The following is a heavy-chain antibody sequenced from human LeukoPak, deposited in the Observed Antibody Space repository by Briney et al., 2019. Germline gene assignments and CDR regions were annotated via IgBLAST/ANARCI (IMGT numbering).Heavy chain of an antibody. CDR2: INPNSGGT. D-gene: IGHD2-15*01. CDR3: ARDKVVVRRNWFDP. J-gene: IGHJ5*02. CDR1: GYTFTGYY. Sequence: ASVTVSCXASGYTFTGYYMHWVRRAPGQGLEWMGRINPNSGGTNYAQKLQGRVTMTRDMSISTAYMELSRLRADDTAVYYCARDKVVVRRNWFDPWGQGTLVTVSS. V-gene: IGHV1-2*06.